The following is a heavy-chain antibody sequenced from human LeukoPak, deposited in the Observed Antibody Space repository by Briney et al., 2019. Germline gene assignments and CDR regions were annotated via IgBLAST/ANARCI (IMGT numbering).Heavy chain of an antibody. CDR3: ASRQRGGFDT. CDR1: GFTFSSSA. V-gene: IGHV3-23*01. CDR2: ITASGGST. D-gene: IGHD1-1*01. Sequence: GGSLRISCAASGFTFSSSAMTWVRHAPGKGLEWGSTITASGGSTYYADSVKVRFAISRDNSKNTLYLQMNSLRAEDTAVYYCASRQRGGFDTWGQGTMVPVSS. J-gene: IGHJ3*02.